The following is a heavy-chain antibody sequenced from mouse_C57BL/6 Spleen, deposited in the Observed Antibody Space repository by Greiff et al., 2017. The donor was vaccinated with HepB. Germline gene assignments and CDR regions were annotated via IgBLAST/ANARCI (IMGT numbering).Heavy chain of an antibody. D-gene: IGHD1-1*01. CDR3: ARDGSSLGDFDY. CDR1: GYTFTDYN. V-gene: IGHV1-18*01. CDR2: INPNNGGT. Sequence: VQLQQSGPELVKPGASVKIPCKASGYTFTDYNMDWVKQSHGKSLEWIGDINPNNGGTIYNQKFKGKATLTVDKSSSTAYMELRSLTSEDTAVYYGARDGSSLGDFDYWGQGTTLTVSS. J-gene: IGHJ2*01.